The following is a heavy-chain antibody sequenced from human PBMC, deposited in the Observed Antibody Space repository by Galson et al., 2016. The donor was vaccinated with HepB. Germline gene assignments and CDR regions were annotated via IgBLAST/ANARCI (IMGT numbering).Heavy chain of an antibody. CDR3: ARTITGTPWHHYYYGMDV. V-gene: IGHV3-7*04. D-gene: IGHD1-20*01. J-gene: IGHJ6*02. CDR1: GFTFSSYW. Sequence: SLRLSCAASGFTFSSYWMTWVRQAPGKGLEWVAHIKHDGSEKYYVDSVRGRFTISRDNAKNSLYVQMNSLSAEDTAVYYCARTITGTPWHHYYYGMDVWGQGTTVSVSS. CDR2: IKHDGSEK.